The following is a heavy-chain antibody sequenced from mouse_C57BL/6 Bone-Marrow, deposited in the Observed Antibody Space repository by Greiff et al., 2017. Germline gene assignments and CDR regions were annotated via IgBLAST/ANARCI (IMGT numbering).Heavy chain of an antibody. J-gene: IGHJ4*01. V-gene: IGHV2-4*01. CDR1: GFSLTSYG. Sequence: QVQLQQSGPGLVQPSQSLSITCTVSGFSLTSYGVHWVRQPPGKGLEWLGVIWRGGSTDYNAAFISRLSISKDNSKSQVFFKMNRLQADDTTIYYCAPYSNYPYAMDYWGQGTSVTVSS. CDR3: APYSNYPYAMDY. D-gene: IGHD2-5*01. CDR2: IWRGGST.